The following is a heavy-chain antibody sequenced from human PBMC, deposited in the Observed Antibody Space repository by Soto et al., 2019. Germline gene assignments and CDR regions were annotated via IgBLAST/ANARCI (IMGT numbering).Heavy chain of an antibody. D-gene: IGHD3-16*01. CDR1: GFTFSSYG. CDR3: VKDRVESGLGEVDY. J-gene: IGHJ4*02. CDR2: ISYDGSKK. Sequence: ESGGGVVQPGRSLRLSCAATGFTFSSYGMHWVRQAPGKGLEWVTVISYDGSKKYYADSVKGRFTISRDNSKSTLYLQMNSLRADDTAVYYCVKDRVESGLGEVDYWGQGTLVTVSS. V-gene: IGHV3-30*18.